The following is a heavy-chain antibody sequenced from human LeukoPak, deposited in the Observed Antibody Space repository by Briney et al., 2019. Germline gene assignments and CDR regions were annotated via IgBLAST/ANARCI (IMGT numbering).Heavy chain of an antibody. CDR1: GYTLTELS. CDR3: ATGQHYYGSGCFDY. V-gene: IGHV1-24*01. CDR2: FDPEDGET. D-gene: IGHD3-10*01. Sequence: GASVKVSCKVSGYTLTELSMHWVRQAPGKGLEWMEGFDPEDGETIYAQKFQGRVTMTEDTSTDTAYMELSSLRSEDTAVYYCATGQHYYGSGCFDYWGQGTLVTVSS. J-gene: IGHJ4*02.